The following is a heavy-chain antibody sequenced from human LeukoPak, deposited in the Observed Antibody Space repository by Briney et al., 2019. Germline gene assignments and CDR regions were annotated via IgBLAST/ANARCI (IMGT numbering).Heavy chain of an antibody. CDR2: IYSSGST. D-gene: IGHD1-26*01. J-gene: IGHJ4*02. CDR3: ARGTQVRRSGIDY. Sequence: SETLSLTCIVSGSSISNYYWSWIRQPAGKGLEWIGRIYSSGSTNYNPSLKSRVTMSLDTSKNQFSLKLSSVTAADTAVYYCARGTQVRRSGIDYWGQGILVTVSS. V-gene: IGHV4-4*07. CDR1: GSSISNYY.